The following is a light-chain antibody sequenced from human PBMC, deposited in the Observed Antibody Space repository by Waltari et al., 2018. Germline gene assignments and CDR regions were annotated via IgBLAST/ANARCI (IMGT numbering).Light chain of an antibody. Sequence: DIQMTQSPSTLSASVGDRVNITCRASQSISSWLAWYQQKPGKAPKLLIYKASSLESGVPSRFSVSGSGTEFTLTISSLQPDDFATYYCQQYNSYSLTFGGGTKVEIK. CDR2: KAS. CDR3: QQYNSYSLT. V-gene: IGKV1-5*03. J-gene: IGKJ4*01. CDR1: QSISSW.